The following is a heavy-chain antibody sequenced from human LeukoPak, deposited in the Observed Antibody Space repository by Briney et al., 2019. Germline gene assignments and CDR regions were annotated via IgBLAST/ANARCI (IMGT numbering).Heavy chain of an antibody. V-gene: IGHV1-2*02. Sequence: GASVKVSCKASGYTFTGYYMHWVRQAPGQGLEWMGWINPNSGGTNYAQKFQGRVTMTRDTSISTAYMELSRLRSDDTAVYNCASCLLRSGSARLYYSSGMDVWGQGTTVTVSS. J-gene: IGHJ6*02. CDR2: INPNSGGT. D-gene: IGHD3-3*01. CDR3: ASCLLRSGSARLYYSSGMDV. CDR1: GYTFTGYY.